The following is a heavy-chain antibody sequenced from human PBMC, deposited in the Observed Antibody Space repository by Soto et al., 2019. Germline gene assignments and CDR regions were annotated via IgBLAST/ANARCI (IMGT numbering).Heavy chain of an antibody. J-gene: IGHJ4*02. CDR1: GFTFDDYA. CDR3: AREGRGWYVVY. CDR2: ISWNSGSI. D-gene: IGHD6-19*01. Sequence: PGGSLRLSCAASGFTFDDYAMHWVRQAPGKGLEWVSGISWNSGSIGYADSVKGRVTMTTDTSTSTAYMELRSLRSDDTAVYYCAREGRGWYVVYWGQGTLVTVSS. V-gene: IGHV3-9*01.